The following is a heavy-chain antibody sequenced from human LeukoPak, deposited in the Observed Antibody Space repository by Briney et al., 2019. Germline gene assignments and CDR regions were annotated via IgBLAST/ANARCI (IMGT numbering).Heavy chain of an antibody. CDR3: ARDGTAPGLYFDL. D-gene: IGHD6-13*01. Sequence: GGSLRLPCAVSGFTFSDYWMNWGRQAPGKGLEWVASIRQDGGEKSYVDSVKGRFTISRDNTKNSLYLQTSSLTAEDTAVYFCARDGTAPGLYFDLWGQGTLVTVSS. V-gene: IGHV3-7*01. CDR1: GFTFSDYW. CDR2: IRQDGGEK. J-gene: IGHJ4*01.